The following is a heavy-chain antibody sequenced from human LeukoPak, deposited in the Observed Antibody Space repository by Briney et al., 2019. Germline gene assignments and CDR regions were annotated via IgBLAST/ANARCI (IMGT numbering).Heavy chain of an antibody. CDR3: ARGLRLEMATIPSYFDY. J-gene: IGHJ4*02. V-gene: IGHV3-20*04. CDR1: GFTFDDYG. CDR2: INWNGGST. Sequence: GGFMRLSCAASGFTFDDYGMSWVRQAAGKGLEWVFGINWNGGSTGYADSVKGRFTISRDNAKNSLYLQMNSLRAEDTALYYCARGLRLEMATIPSYFDYWGQGTLVTVSS. D-gene: IGHD5-24*01.